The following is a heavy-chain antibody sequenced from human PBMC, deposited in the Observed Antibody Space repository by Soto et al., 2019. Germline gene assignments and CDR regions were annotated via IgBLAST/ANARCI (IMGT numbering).Heavy chain of an antibody. CDR3: ARVVHGSGSYRVLGWFDP. CDR1: GGSISSGGYY. D-gene: IGHD3-10*01. J-gene: IGHJ5*02. V-gene: IGHV4-31*03. CDR2: IYYSGST. Sequence: SETLSLTCTVSGGSISSGGYYWSWIRQHPGKGLEWIGYIYYSGSTYYNPSLKSRVTISVDTSKNQFSLKLSSVTAADTAVYYCARVVHGSGSYRVLGWFDPWGQGTLVTVSS.